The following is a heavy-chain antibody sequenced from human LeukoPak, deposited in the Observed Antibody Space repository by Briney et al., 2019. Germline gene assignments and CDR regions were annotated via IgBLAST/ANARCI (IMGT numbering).Heavy chain of an antibody. D-gene: IGHD3/OR15-3a*01. V-gene: IGHV3-64*01. CDR1: GFTFSSYA. J-gene: IGHJ4*02. Sequence: PGGSLRLSCAASGFTFSSYAMHWVRQAPGKGLEYVSGISSNGGSTYYANSVKGRFTISGDNSKNTLYLQMGSLRAEDMAVYYCARLDYPFDYWGQGTLVTVSS. CDR3: ARLDYPFDY. CDR2: ISSNGGST.